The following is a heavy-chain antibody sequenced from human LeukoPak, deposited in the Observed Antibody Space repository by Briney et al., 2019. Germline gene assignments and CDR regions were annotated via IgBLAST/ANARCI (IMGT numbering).Heavy chain of an antibody. J-gene: IGHJ2*01. D-gene: IGHD2-15*01. CDR1: GFIFDSYY. CDR3: AKDVAMTYRGYFDL. Sequence: PGGSLRLSCEASGFIFDSYYMHWVRQAPGKGLEWVAHIRQDGNNRICIDSVKGRFTISRDNDEKTVYLQMNSLRREDTAIYYCAKDVAMTYRGYFDLWGRGTQVTVSS. V-gene: IGHV3-30*02. CDR2: IRQDGNNR.